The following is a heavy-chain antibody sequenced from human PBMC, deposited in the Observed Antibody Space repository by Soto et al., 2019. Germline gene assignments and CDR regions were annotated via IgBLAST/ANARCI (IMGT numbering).Heavy chain of an antibody. Sequence: GGSLRLSCAAFGLTISGKKYVAWVRQAPGKGLEWVSALYDVDGSFYADSVKGRFTTSSGSSKTTVYLQINDLRPDDTAVYYCATWHEREHAYDVWGQGTTVTV. D-gene: IGHD1-1*01. CDR3: ATWHEREHAYDV. CDR2: LYDVDGS. CDR1: GLTISGKKY. J-gene: IGHJ3*01. V-gene: IGHV3-53*01.